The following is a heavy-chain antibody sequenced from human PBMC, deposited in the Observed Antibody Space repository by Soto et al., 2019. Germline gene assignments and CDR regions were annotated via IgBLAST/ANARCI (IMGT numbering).Heavy chain of an antibody. CDR3: ARQTLGRFGELLSDY. V-gene: IGHV5-51*01. J-gene: IGHJ4*02. CDR1: GYSFSSHW. Sequence: GESLKISCKGSGYSFSSHWIGWVRQMPGKGLEWMGIIYPGDSDTRYSPSFQGQVTISADKSISAAYLQWSSLKASDTAMYYCARQTLGRFGELLSDYWGQGTLVTVSS. CDR2: IYPGDSDT. D-gene: IGHD3-10*01.